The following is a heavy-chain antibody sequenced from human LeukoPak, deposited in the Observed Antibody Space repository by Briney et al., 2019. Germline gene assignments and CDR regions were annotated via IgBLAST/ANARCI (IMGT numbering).Heavy chain of an antibody. V-gene: IGHV3-30*02. CDR1: GFTFSNFG. Sequence: GGSLRLSCAASGFTFSNFGMHWVRQAPGKGLQWVAFIRYDGDNKYYADSVKGRFTISRDNSKNTLYLQMNSLRAEDTAVYYCAHHGGGTIRLGAFDIWGQGTMVTVSS. CDR3: AHHGGGTIRLGAFDI. J-gene: IGHJ3*02. D-gene: IGHD3-3*01. CDR2: IRYDGDNK.